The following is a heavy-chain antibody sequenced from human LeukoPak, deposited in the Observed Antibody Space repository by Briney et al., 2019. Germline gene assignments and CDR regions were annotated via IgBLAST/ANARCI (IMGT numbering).Heavy chain of an antibody. CDR2: ISYDGSNK. Sequence: SGGSLRLSCAASGFTFSSYGMHWVRQAPGKGLEWVAVISYDGSNKYYADSVKGRFTISRDNSKNTLYLQMNSLRVEDTAVYYCARNWGLDYWGQGTLVTVSS. D-gene: IGHD7-27*01. CDR3: ARNWGLDY. V-gene: IGHV3-30*03. CDR1: GFTFSSYG. J-gene: IGHJ4*02.